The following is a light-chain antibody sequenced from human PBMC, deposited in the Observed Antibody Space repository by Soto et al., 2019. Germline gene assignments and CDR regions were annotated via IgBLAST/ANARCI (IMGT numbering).Light chain of an antibody. Sequence: EVVLTKSPVTRSLSPGERATLSCRASQSFRGLLAWYQQKPGQAPRLLIYDAYNRATGIPPRFSGSGYGTDFTLTISSLETEDSAVYYCQQRHMWPITFGQGTRLEIK. V-gene: IGKV3-11*01. CDR1: QSFRGL. J-gene: IGKJ5*01. CDR3: QQRHMWPIT. CDR2: DAY.